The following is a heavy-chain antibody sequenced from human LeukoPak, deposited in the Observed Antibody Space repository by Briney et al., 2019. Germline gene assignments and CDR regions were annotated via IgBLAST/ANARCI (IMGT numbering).Heavy chain of an antibody. Sequence: SGTLSLTCAVSGGSISSSNWWSWVRQPPGKGLEWIGEIYHSGSTNYNPSLKSRVTISVDTSKNQFSLKLSSVTAADTAVYYCARGGLPPLIDYWGQGTLVTVSS. CDR2: IYHSGST. V-gene: IGHV4-4*02. CDR1: GGSISSSNW. D-gene: IGHD3-16*01. CDR3: ARGGLPPLIDY. J-gene: IGHJ4*02.